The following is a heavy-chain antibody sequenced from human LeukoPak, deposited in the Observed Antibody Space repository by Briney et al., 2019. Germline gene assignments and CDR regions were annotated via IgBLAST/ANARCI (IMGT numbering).Heavy chain of an antibody. D-gene: IGHD3-9*01. CDR1: GFSLSTSGMC. CDR3: ARNILTGYSQESQPDY. Sequence: SGPALVKPTQTLTLTCTFSGFSLSTSGMCVSWIRQPPGKALEWLARIDWDDDKYYSTSLKTRLTISKDTSKNQVVLTMTNMDPVDTATYYCARNILTGYSQESQPDYWGQGTLVTVSS. V-gene: IGHV2-70*11. CDR2: IDWDDDK. J-gene: IGHJ4*02.